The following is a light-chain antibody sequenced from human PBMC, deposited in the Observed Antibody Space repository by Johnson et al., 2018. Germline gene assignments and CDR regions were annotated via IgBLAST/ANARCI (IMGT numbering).Light chain of an antibody. V-gene: IGLV1-51*02. CDR2: ENN. Sequence: QSVLTQPPSVSAAPGQKVTISCSGSSSNIGNNYVSWYQQLPGTAPKLLIYENNKRPSGIPDRFSGSKSGTSATLGITGLQTGDEADYYCGRWDGSRSAGNVFGTGTKVTVL. CDR1: SSNIGNNY. J-gene: IGLJ1*01. CDR3: GRWDGSRSAGNV.